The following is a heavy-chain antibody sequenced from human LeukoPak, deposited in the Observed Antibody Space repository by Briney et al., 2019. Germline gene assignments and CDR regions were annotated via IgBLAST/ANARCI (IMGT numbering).Heavy chain of an antibody. D-gene: IGHD3-22*01. CDR3: ARVGAKYYYDSSGYYSA. CDR2: INPNSGGT. CDR1: GYTFTGYY. Sequence: ASVKVSCKASGYTFTGYYMHWVRQAPGQGLEWMGWINPNSGGTNYAQKFQGRVTMTRDTSISTAYMELSRLRSDDTAVYNCARVGAKYYYDSSGYYSAWGQGTLVTVSS. V-gene: IGHV1-2*02. J-gene: IGHJ4*02.